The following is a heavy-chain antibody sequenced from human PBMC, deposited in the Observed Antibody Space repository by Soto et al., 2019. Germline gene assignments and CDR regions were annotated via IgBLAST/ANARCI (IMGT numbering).Heavy chain of an antibody. J-gene: IGHJ4*02. Sequence: GGSLTLSCAACGFTFSRYAMNWVRPAPGKGLEWVSSISSTTNYIYYGDSMKGRFTISRDNAKNSLYLEMNSLRAEDTAVYYCARESEDLTSNFDYWGQGTLVTVSS. V-gene: IGHV3-21*06. CDR1: GFTFSRYA. CDR3: ARESEDLTSNFDY. CDR2: ISSTTNYI.